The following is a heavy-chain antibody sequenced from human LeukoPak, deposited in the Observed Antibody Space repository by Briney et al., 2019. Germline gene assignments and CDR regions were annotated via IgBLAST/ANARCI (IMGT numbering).Heavy chain of an antibody. J-gene: IGHJ4*02. CDR2: ISGNGDNT. CDR1: GYTYTTYG. D-gene: IGHD4-23*01. CDR3: ARFSGNSYYFDY. V-gene: IGHV1-18*01. Sequence: ASVKVSCKASGYTYTTYGISWVRQAPGQGLEWMGWISGNGDNTKYVQEFQGRVTMTTDTSTSTAYMELRSLRSDDTAVYYCARFSGNSYYFDYWGQGTLVTVSS.